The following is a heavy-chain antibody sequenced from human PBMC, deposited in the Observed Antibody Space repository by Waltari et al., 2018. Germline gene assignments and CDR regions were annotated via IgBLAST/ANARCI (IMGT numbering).Heavy chain of an antibody. CDR2: IYYSGST. V-gene: IGHV4-59*11. Sequence: QVQLQESGPGLVKPSETLSLTCPVSGCSISSHYWSWIRQPPGKGLEWIGYIYYSGSTNYNPSLKSRVTISVDTSKNQFSLKLSSVTAADTAVYYCARDPGGYDDYWGQGTLVTVSS. D-gene: IGHD5-12*01. J-gene: IGHJ4*02. CDR3: ARDPGGYDDY. CDR1: GCSISSHY.